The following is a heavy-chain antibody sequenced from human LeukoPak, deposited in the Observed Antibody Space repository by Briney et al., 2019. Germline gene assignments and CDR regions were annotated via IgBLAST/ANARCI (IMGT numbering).Heavy chain of an antibody. Sequence: SETLSLTCAVYGGSFSGYYWNWIRQPAGKGLEWIGRIYSSEDTNYNPSLKSRVSLSVDTSNNQFSLKLNSVTAADTAVYYCAREATESGYPYYVDYWGQGILVTVSS. V-gene: IGHV4-4*07. CDR3: AREATESGYPYYVDY. D-gene: IGHD5-12*01. J-gene: IGHJ4*02. CDR1: GGSFSGYY. CDR2: IYSSEDT.